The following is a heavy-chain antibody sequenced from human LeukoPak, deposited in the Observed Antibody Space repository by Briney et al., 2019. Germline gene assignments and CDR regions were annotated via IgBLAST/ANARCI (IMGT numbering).Heavy chain of an antibody. CDR2: ISAYNGNT. V-gene: IGHV1-18*01. CDR3: ARGPCSSTSCHVSYYYYMDV. CDR1: GYTFTSYG. Sequence: ASVKVSXKASGYTFTSYGISWVRQAPGQGLGWMGWISAYNGNTNYAQKLQGRVTMTTDTSTSTAYMELRSLRSDDTAVYYCARGPCSSTSCHVSYYYYMDVWGKGTTVTVSS. J-gene: IGHJ6*03. D-gene: IGHD2-2*01.